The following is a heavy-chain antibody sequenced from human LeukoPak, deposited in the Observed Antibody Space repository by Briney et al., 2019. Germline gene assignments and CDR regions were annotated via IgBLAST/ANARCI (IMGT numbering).Heavy chain of an antibody. J-gene: IGHJ4*02. CDR2: ISAYNGNT. V-gene: IGHV1-18*01. Sequence: ASVKVSCKASGYTFTSYGISWVRQAPGQGLEWMGWISAYNGNTNYAQKLQGRVTMTTDTSTSTAYMELRSLRSDDTAVYYCARSVPTVAGSSDFDYWGQGTLVTASS. CDR3: ARSVPTVAGSSDFDY. CDR1: GYTFTSYG. D-gene: IGHD6-19*01.